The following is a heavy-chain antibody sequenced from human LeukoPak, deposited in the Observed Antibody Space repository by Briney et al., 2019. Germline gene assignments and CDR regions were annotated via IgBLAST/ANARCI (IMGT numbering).Heavy chain of an antibody. Sequence: SVKVSCKASGGTFSSYAISWVRQAPGQGLEWMGGIIAIFGTANYAQKFQGRVTITADESTSTAYMELSSLRSEDMAVYYCAREGYYGSGSYSFGAFDIWGQGTMVTVS. CDR2: IIAIFGTA. V-gene: IGHV1-69*13. D-gene: IGHD3-10*01. CDR3: AREGYYGSGSYSFGAFDI. CDR1: GGTFSSYA. J-gene: IGHJ3*02.